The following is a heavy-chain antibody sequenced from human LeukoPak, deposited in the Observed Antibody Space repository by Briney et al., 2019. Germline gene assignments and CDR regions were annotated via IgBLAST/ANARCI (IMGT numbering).Heavy chain of an antibody. CDR3: AKSVRNYYDSSGY. CDR1: GFTFSSYA. CDR2: ISGSGGST. V-gene: IGHV3-23*01. D-gene: IGHD3-22*01. J-gene: IGHJ4*02. Sequence: PGGSLRLCCAASGFTFSSYAMNWVRQAPGKGLEWVSAISGSGGSTYYADSVKGRFTISRDNSENTLYLQMNSLRADDTAVYYCAKSVRNYYDSSGYWGQGTLVTVSS.